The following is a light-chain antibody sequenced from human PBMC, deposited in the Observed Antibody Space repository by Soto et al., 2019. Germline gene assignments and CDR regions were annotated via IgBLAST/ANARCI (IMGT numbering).Light chain of an antibody. CDR3: AAWDDSLNGFV. CDR2: ADN. V-gene: IGLV1-44*01. Sequence: QSVLTQPPSASGTPGQRVSISCSGSSPNIGSNSVQWHQQLPGTAPNLLIYADNQRPSGVPDRFSGSKSGTSASLAITGLQSGDEADYYCAAWDDSLNGFVFGTGTKLTVL. CDR1: SPNIGSNS. J-gene: IGLJ1*01.